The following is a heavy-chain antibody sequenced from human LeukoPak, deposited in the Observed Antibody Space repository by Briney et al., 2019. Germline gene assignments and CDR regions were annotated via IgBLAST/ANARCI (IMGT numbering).Heavy chain of an antibody. CDR1: GFTFSSYG. V-gene: IGHV3-48*03. Sequence: PGGSLRLSCAASGFTFSSYGMNWVRQAPGKGLEWVSYISSSGSTIYHADSVKGRFTISRDNAKNSLYLQMNSLRAEDTAVYYCARGVIAAAGPPTFDYWGQGTLVTVSS. CDR2: ISSSGSTI. D-gene: IGHD6-13*01. CDR3: ARGVIAAAGPPTFDY. J-gene: IGHJ4*02.